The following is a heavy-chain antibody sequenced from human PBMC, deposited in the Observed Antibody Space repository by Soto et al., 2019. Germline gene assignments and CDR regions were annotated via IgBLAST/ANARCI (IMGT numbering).Heavy chain of an antibody. CDR1: GYTFTSYD. J-gene: IGHJ4*02. Sequence: ASVKVSCKASGYTFTSYDMHWVLQAPGQGLEWIGIINPSGGSTSYAPRFQGRVTMTRDTSTSTVYMELSSLTSEDTAVYYCARDHLDRYYYDSSGYYPPDYWGQGTLVTVSS. CDR2: INPSGGST. D-gene: IGHD3-22*01. CDR3: ARDHLDRYYYDSSGYYPPDY. V-gene: IGHV1-46*01.